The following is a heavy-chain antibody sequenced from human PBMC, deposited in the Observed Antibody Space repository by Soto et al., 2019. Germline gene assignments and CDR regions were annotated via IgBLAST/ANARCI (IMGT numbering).Heavy chain of an antibody. J-gene: IGHJ3*02. Sequence: QVQLVQSGAEVKKPGSSVKVSCKASGGTFSSYTISWVRQAPGQGLEWMGRIIPNLGIANYAQKFQGRVTITADKSTSTAYMELSSLRSEDTAVYYCAREGPSDAFDIWGQGTMVTVSS. CDR2: IIPNLGIA. V-gene: IGHV1-69*08. CDR1: GGTFSSYT. CDR3: AREGPSDAFDI.